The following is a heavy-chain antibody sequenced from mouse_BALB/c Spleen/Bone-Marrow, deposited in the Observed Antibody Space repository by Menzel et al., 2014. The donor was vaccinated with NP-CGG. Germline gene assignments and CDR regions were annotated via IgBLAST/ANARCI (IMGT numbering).Heavy chain of an antibody. CDR2: IDPANGKT. Sequence: EVQGVESGAEPVKPGASVKLSCTASGFSIKDTYMHWVKQRPEQGLEWIGRIDPANGKTKYGPKFQGKATITADTSSNTAYLQLSSLTSEDTAVYYCARKDGYSSGRFDVWGAGTTVTVSS. CDR1: GFSIKDTY. J-gene: IGHJ1*01. D-gene: IGHD2-3*01. V-gene: IGHV14-3*02. CDR3: ARKDGYSSGRFDV.